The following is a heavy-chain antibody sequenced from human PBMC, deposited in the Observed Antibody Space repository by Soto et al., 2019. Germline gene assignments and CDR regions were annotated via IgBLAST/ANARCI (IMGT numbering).Heavy chain of an antibody. D-gene: IGHD5-18*01. CDR2: ISSSSSYI. CDR1: GFRFSSYS. V-gene: IGHV3-21*01. J-gene: IGHJ4*02. Sequence: TGGSLRLSCAASGFRFSSYSMNWVRQAPGKGLEWVSSISSSSSYIYYADSVKGRFTISRDNAKNSLYLQMNSLRAEDTAVYHCAKDTAMAPYYFDYWGQGTLVTVSS. CDR3: AKDTAMAPYYFDY.